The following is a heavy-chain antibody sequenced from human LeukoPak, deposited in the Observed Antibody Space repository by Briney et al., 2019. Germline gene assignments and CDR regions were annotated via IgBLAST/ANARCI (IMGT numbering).Heavy chain of an antibody. D-gene: IGHD6-13*01. J-gene: IGHJ4*02. CDR2: ISSSSSYI. V-gene: IGHV3-21*04. CDR3: ARDSGYSSSWRDY. Sequence: GGSLRLSCAASGFTFSSYSMNWVRQAPGKGLEWVSSISSSSSYIYYADSVKGRFTISRDNAKNSLYLQMNSLRAEDTAVYYCARDSGYSSSWRDYWGQGTLVTVSS. CDR1: GFTFSSYS.